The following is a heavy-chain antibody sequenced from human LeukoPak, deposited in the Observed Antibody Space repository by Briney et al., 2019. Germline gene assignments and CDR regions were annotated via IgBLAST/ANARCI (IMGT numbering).Heavy chain of an antibody. CDR3: ARDDCGDTCYPGGY. CDR2: IKAGNGDT. CDR1: GYIFTKYV. V-gene: IGHV1-3*01. J-gene: IGHJ4*02. D-gene: IGHD2-21*01. Sequence: ASVKVSCKASGYIFTKYVVHWVRQAPGQRPEWMGWIKAGNGDTKYSQNFQDRLTITKDTSASTVYMELSSLTSQDTALYYCARDDCGDTCYPGGYWGQGTLVTVSS.